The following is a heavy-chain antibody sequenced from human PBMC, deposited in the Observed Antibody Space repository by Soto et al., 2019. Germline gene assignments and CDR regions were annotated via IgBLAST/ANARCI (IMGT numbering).Heavy chain of an antibody. D-gene: IGHD3-22*01. CDR2: ISGSGGRV. Sequence: EVQLLESGGGMVEPRGSLKLSCAASGFSFGTYVMHWVRQAPGKGLEWVSGISGSGGRVYSADSVKGRFTISRDNSRNTLYLQMNSLRAADTAIYYCAMTRLYDTGTNDYHRDALDIWGQGTQVTVSS. CDR1: GFSFGTYV. J-gene: IGHJ3*02. V-gene: IGHV3-23*01. CDR3: AMTRLYDTGTNDYHRDALDI.